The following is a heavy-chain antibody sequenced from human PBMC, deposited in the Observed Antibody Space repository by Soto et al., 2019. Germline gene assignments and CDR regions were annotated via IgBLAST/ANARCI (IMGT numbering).Heavy chain of an antibody. Sequence: LTNAVSGGSIRRGAYSWCWIRQGTEKGLGWIGYIYHSGSTYDNPSLTSRVTVSIDRSKNQFSLKLSSVTAAHTAVFYCAIFFYDRSGISTSFVTLGQGIMVSV. CDR1: GGSIRRGAYS. CDR3: AIFFYDRSGISTSFVT. V-gene: IGHV4-30-2*01. J-gene: IGHJ3*02. D-gene: IGHD3-22*01. CDR2: IYHSGST.